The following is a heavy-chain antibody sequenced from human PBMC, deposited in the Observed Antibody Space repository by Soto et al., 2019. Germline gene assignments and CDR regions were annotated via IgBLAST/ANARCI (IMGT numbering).Heavy chain of an antibody. V-gene: IGHV3-73*02. Sequence: EVQLVESGGGLVQPGGFLKLSCAASGFTFSGSAMHWVRQASGKGLEWVGRIRSKANNYATAYAASVTGRFTISRDDSKNTAFLQMNNLKTEDTAVYYCTRPARSSSRGSNHYYYGLDVWGQGTTVIVSS. CDR3: TRPARSSSRGSNHYYYGLDV. CDR1: GFTFSGSA. J-gene: IGHJ6*02. D-gene: IGHD6-6*01. CDR2: IRSKANNYAT.